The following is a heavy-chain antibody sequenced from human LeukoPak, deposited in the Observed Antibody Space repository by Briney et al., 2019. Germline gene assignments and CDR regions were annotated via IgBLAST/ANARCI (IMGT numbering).Heavy chain of an antibody. V-gene: IGHV1-46*01. J-gene: IGHJ4*02. D-gene: IGHD4-17*01. Sequence: ASVKVSCKASGYTSTSYAMDWVRQAPGQGLEWMGIINPSGGSTSYAQKFQGRVTMTRDTSTSTVYMELSSLRSEDTAVYYCARDPTKLPTTVTIGYDYWGQGTLVTVSS. CDR3: ARDPTKLPTTVTIGYDY. CDR1: GYTSTSYA. CDR2: INPSGGST.